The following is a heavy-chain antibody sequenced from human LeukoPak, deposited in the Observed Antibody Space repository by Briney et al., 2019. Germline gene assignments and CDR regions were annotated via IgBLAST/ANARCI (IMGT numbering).Heavy chain of an antibody. D-gene: IGHD6-6*01. CDR1: GGSIRSYY. CDR2: IYYSGST. Sequence: PSETLSLTCTVSGGSIRSYYWSWIRQPPGKGLEWIGYIYYSGSTNYNPSLKSRVTMSVDTSKNQFSLNLTPVTAADTAVYYCARQYSSSSGWFDPWGQGTLVTVSS. V-gene: IGHV4-59*01. J-gene: IGHJ5*02. CDR3: ARQYSSSSGWFDP.